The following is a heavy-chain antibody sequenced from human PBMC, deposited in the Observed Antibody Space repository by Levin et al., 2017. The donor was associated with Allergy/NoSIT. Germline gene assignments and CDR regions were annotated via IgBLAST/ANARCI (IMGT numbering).Heavy chain of an antibody. J-gene: IGHJ5*02. CDR1: GGSLSDFY. V-gene: IGHV4-34*01. CDR2: INDDGAT. CDR3: ARIKYRDFDSFGFDT. D-gene: IGHD5-12*01. Sequence: SQTLSLTCAVYGGSLSDFYWSWIRQPPGKGLEWIGEINDDGATNYSPSLKSRVTISLGASTNQFSLKLGSVTAADTGIYFCARIKYRDFDSFGFDTWGQGTPVTVSS.